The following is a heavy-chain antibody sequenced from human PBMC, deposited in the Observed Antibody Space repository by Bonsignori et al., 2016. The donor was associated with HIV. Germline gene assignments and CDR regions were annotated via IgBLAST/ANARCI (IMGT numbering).Heavy chain of an antibody. CDR3: ARDREDSSSWPH. Sequence: WIRQPPGKGPEWIGSVHFSGSTLYNPSLKSRVTISLDRSKSQFSLNLTSVTAADTATYFCARDREDSSSWPHWGPGTLVTVSS. V-gene: IGHV4-39*07. D-gene: IGHD6-13*01. J-gene: IGHJ4*02. CDR2: VHFSGST.